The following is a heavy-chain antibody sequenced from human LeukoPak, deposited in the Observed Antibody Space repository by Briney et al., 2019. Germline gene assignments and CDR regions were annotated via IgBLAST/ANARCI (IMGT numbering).Heavy chain of an antibody. V-gene: IGHV1-2*06. Sequence: GASVKVSCKASGYSFTDKYMHWVRQAPGQGLEWMGRINPNSGGTNYAQKFQGRVTMTTDTSMSTAYMELSRLTSDDTAVYYCARAGGRSWFDPWGQGTLVTVSS. D-gene: IGHD2-15*01. J-gene: IGHJ5*02. CDR3: ARAGGRSWFDP. CDR2: INPNSGGT. CDR1: GYSFTDKY.